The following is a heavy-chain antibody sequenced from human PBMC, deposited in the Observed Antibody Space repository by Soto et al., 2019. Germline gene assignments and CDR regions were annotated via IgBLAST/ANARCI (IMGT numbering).Heavy chain of an antibody. CDR2: IKPDGSEK. J-gene: IGHJ4*02. CDR1: GFIFNSYY. D-gene: IGHD5-12*01. CDR3: VRDWRDGYTHCFNH. V-gene: IGHV3-7*03. Sequence: EVQLVESGGGLVQPGGSLRLSCAASGFIFNSYYMSWVRQAPGEGLEWVANIKPDGSEKYYVDSVEGRFTISRDNARNSLYLQMNSLRAEDTAVYYCVRDWRDGYTHCFNHWGQGTPVTVSS.